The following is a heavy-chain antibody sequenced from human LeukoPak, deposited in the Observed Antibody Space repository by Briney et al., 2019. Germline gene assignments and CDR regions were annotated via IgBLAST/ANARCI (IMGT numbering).Heavy chain of an antibody. CDR3: ARAGDGDAFDI. Sequence: GGSLRLSCAGSGFIFSGYWMHWVRQAPGKGLVWVSRIKTDGSTTYYADSVKGRFTVSRDNAKNTLYLQMNSLRAGDTAVYYCARAGDGDAFDIWGQGTMVTVSS. D-gene: IGHD7-27*01. CDR2: IKTDGSTT. CDR1: GFIFSGYW. V-gene: IGHV3-74*01. J-gene: IGHJ3*02.